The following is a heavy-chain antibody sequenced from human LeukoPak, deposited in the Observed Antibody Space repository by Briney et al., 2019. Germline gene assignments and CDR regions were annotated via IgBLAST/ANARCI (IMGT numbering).Heavy chain of an antibody. CDR2: IYYSGRT. CDR1: GGSISSYY. CDR3: ARAVEASRPVDY. Sequence: SETLSLTCTASGGSISSYYWSWIRQPPGKGLGWIGYIYYSGRTNYNRSLKSRVTISVDTSKNKLSLRLSSVTAADTALYYCARAVEASRPVDYWGQGTLVTVSS. D-gene: IGHD1-1*01. J-gene: IGHJ4*02. V-gene: IGHV4-59*01.